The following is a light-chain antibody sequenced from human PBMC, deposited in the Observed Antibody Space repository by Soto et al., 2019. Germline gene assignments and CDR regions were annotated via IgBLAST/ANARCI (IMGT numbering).Light chain of an antibody. CDR3: QQYNTDSRAWA. J-gene: IGKJ1*01. CDR2: GAS. CDR1: QSVSSN. V-gene: IGKV3-15*01. Sequence: EIVMTQSPATLSVSPGERATLSCRASQSVSSNLAWYQQKPGQAPRLLIYGASTRATGIPARFSGSGSGTEFTLTISSLQSEDFATYFCQQYNTDSRAWAFGQGTKVEVK.